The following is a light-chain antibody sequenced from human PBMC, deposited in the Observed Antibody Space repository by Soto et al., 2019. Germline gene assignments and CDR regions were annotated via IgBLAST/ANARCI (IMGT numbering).Light chain of an antibody. CDR2: GAS. J-gene: IGKJ4*01. CDR3: QQYNNWPSLT. V-gene: IGKV3-15*01. Sequence: EIVMTQSPATLSVSPGERATLSCRASQSVSSNLAWYQQKPGQAPRLLIYGASTRATGIPARFSGRGSGTEFTLTISSLQSKDFAVYYCQQYNNWPSLTFGGGTKVEIK. CDR1: QSVSSN.